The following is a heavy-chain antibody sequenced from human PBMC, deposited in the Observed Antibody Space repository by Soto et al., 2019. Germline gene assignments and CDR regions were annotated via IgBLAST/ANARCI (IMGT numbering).Heavy chain of an antibody. CDR1: GFPFSSYE. D-gene: IGHD5-12*01. CDR2: ISNGGGNI. J-gene: IGHJ4*02. V-gene: IGHV3-48*03. Sequence: EVQLVESGGVLVQPGESLRLSCAASGFPFSSYEMNWVRQAPGKGLEWVAYISNGGGNIYYAESVKGRFTISRDNAKNSVELQMNSLRAEDTAVYYCARDRWLRYSGYDWHFDYWGQGTLVTVSS. CDR3: ARDRWLRYSGYDWHFDY.